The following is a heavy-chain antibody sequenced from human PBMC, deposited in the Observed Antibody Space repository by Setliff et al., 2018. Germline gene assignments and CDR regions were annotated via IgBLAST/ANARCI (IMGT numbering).Heavy chain of an antibody. CDR1: GGSFSGYY. CDR3: ASMGATRDY. Sequence: TSETLSLTCAVYGGSFSGYYWSWIRQPPGKGLEWIGEINHSGSTNYNPSLKSRVTISVDKSKNQFSLKLSSVTAADTAVYYCASMGATRDYWGQGTLVTVSS. V-gene: IGHV4-34*01. D-gene: IGHD1-26*01. CDR2: INHSGST. J-gene: IGHJ4*02.